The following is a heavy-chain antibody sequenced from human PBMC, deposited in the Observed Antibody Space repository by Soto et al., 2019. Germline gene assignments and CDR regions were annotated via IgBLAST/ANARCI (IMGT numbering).Heavy chain of an antibody. D-gene: IGHD3-3*01. CDR1: GFTFSSYA. CDR2: INTSGGST. Sequence: GGSLRLSCAASGFTFSSYAMSWVRQAPGKGLEWVSTINTSGGSTYYADSVKGRFTISRDNSKNTLYLQMNSLRAEDTAVYYCANNQFYSRVFGVPKGWFDPWGQGTLVTVSS. CDR3: ANNQFYSRVFGVPKGWFDP. V-gene: IGHV3-23*01. J-gene: IGHJ5*02.